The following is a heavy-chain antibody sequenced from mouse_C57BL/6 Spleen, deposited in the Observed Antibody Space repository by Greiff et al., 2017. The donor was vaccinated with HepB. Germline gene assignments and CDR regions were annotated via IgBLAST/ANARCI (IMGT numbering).Heavy chain of an antibody. Sequence: QVQLQQPGAELVKPGASVKMSCKASGYTFTSYWITWVKQRPGQGLEWIGDIYPGSGSTNYNEKFKSKATLTVDTSSSTAYMQLSSLTSEDSAVYYCARSTIVTTTCFDYWGQGTTLTVSS. CDR1: GYTFTSYW. CDR3: ARSTIVTTTCFDY. V-gene: IGHV1-55*01. J-gene: IGHJ2*01. CDR2: IYPGSGST. D-gene: IGHD2-5*01.